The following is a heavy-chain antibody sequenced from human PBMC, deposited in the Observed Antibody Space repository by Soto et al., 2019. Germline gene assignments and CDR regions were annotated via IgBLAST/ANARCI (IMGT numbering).Heavy chain of an antibody. J-gene: IGHJ6*02. D-gene: IGHD3-10*01. Sequence: PSETLSLTCTVSGGSISSYYWSWIRQPPGKGLEWIGYIYYSGSTNYNPSLKSRVTISVDTSKNQFSLKLSSVTAADTAVYYCAREVIGGDYGMYGMDVWGQGTTVTVSS. CDR1: GGSISSYY. CDR2: IYYSGST. CDR3: AREVIGGDYGMYGMDV. V-gene: IGHV4-59*01.